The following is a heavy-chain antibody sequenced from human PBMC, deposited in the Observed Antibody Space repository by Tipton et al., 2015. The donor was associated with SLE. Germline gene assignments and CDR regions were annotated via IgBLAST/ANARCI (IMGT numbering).Heavy chain of an antibody. Sequence: TLSLTCSVSTYSISNGHYWAWVRQPPGKGLEWIGTVYHTGNTYYNPSLKSRVTMSVDTSKNQFSLKLNSVTAADTAVYYCASPITLVRGVTKDYWGQGTLVTVSS. V-gene: IGHV4-38-2*01. CDR3: ASPITLVRGVTKDY. CDR1: TYSISNGHY. CDR2: VYHTGNT. D-gene: IGHD3-10*01. J-gene: IGHJ4*02.